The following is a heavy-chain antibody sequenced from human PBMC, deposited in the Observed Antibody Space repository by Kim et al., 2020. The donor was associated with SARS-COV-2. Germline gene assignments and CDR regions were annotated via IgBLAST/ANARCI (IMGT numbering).Heavy chain of an antibody. CDR2: ISAYNGNT. V-gene: IGHV1-18*04. CDR1: GYTFTSYG. J-gene: IGHJ4*02. D-gene: IGHD6-19*01. CDR3: ARDRAGGSSGWYGDY. Sequence: ASVKVSCKASGYTFTSYGISWVRQAPGQGLEWMGWISAYNGNTNYAQKLQGRVTMTTDTSTSTAYMELRSLRSDDTAVYYCARDRAGGSSGWYGDYWGQGTLVTVSS.